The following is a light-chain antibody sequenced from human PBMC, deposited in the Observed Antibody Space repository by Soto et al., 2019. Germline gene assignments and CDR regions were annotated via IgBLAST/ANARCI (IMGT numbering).Light chain of an antibody. CDR3: HQYDSSPLT. CDR1: QSMSTNY. J-gene: IGKJ4*01. V-gene: IGKV3-20*01. Sequence: EIVLAQSPDTLSLSPGERATLSCRTSQSMSTNYLAWYQQKSGQPPRLLIYGASIRATGITDRFSGSGSGTDFTLTISRLEAEDFAVYYCHQYDSSPLTFGGGAKVEIK. CDR2: GAS.